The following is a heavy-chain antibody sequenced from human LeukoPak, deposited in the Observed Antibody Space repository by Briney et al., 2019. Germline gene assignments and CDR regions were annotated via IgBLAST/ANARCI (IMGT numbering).Heavy chain of an antibody. V-gene: IGHV3-53*01. CDR2: IYSGGST. Sequence: PGGSLRLSCAASGFTVSSNYMSWVRQAPGKGLEWVSVIYSGGSTNYADSVKGRFTISRDNAKNTLYLQMNSLRAEDTAVYYCARRGAVADAFDIWGQGTMVTVSS. D-gene: IGHD4-23*01. CDR3: ARRGAVADAFDI. CDR1: GFTVSSNY. J-gene: IGHJ3*02.